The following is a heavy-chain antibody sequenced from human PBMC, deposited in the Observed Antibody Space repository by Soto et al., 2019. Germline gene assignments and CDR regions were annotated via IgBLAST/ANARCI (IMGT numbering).Heavy chain of an antibody. V-gene: IGHV1-69*01. J-gene: IGHJ5*02. Sequence: QVQLVQSGAEVKKPGSSVKVSCKASGGTFSSYAISWVRQAPGQGLEWMGGIIPIFGTANYAQKFQGRVTITADESTSTAYMEMSSLRSEDTAVYYCARDGAIFGVLKNWFDPWGQGTLVTVSS. CDR3: ARDGAIFGVLKNWFDP. CDR2: IIPIFGTA. CDR1: GGTFSSYA. D-gene: IGHD3-3*01.